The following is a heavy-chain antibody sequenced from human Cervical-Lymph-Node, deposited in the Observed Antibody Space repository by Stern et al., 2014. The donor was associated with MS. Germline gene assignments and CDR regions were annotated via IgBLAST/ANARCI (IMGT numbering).Heavy chain of an antibody. V-gene: IGHV1-69*01. CDR3: ARVKADEVMIFGGMGWVDP. Sequence: QVQLVQSGAEVKKPGSSVKVSCKASGGTFSSYAITWVRQAPGQGPEWMGGIIPILGTANYAQKFQDRVTITADESRTTVYLDLSSLRSEDTAVYYCARVKADEVMIFGGMGWVDPWGQGTLVTVSS. CDR2: IIPILGTA. J-gene: IGHJ5*02. CDR1: GGTFSSYA. D-gene: IGHD3/OR15-3a*01.